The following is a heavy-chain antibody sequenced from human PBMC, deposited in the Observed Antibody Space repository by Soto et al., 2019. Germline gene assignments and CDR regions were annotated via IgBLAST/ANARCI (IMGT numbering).Heavy chain of an antibody. J-gene: IGHJ6*02. Sequence: GGSLRLSCAASGFTFSSYAMSWVRQAPGKGLEWVSAISGSGGSTYYADSVKGRFTISRDNSKNTLYLQMNSLRAEDTAVYYCARHRPYCSSTSCHMSPYYYYGMDVWGQGTTVTVSS. CDR2: ISGSGGST. V-gene: IGHV3-23*01. CDR1: GFTFSSYA. CDR3: ARHRPYCSSTSCHMSPYYYYGMDV. D-gene: IGHD2-2*02.